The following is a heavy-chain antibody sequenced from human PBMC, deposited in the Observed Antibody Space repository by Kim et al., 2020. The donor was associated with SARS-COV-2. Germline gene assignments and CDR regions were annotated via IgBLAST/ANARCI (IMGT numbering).Heavy chain of an antibody. Sequence: WNYDSALSVQSRLIVNPDTSKNQFSLQLNSLTPEDTAVYYCARGIWSAFDSWGQGTLVTVSS. V-gene: IGHV6-1*01. J-gene: IGHJ4*02. D-gene: IGHD2-8*02. CDR3: ARGIWSAFDS. CDR2: WNY.